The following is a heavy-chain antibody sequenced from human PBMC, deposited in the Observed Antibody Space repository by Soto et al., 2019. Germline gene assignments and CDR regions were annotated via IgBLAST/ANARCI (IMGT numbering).Heavy chain of an antibody. Sequence: TLSLTCTVSGGSISSYYWSWIRQPPGKGLEWIGYIYYSGSTNYNPSLKSRVTISVDTSKNQFSLKLSSVTAADTAVYYCARDYSSSSGDFYYYGMDVWGQGTTVTVSS. CDR2: IYYSGST. V-gene: IGHV4-59*01. CDR1: GGSISSYY. CDR3: ARDYSSSSGDFYYYGMDV. J-gene: IGHJ6*02. D-gene: IGHD6-6*01.